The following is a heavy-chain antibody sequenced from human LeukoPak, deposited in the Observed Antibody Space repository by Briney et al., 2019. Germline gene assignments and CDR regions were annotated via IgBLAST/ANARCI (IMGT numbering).Heavy chain of an antibody. J-gene: IGHJ4*02. D-gene: IGHD5-24*01. CDR2: IAANGNDK. V-gene: IGHV3-7*03. CDR1: GFTFRKYW. CDR3: ARDREGHNPGDY. Sequence: PGGSLRLSCAASGFTFRKYWMAWVRQAPGQGLEWVATIAANGNDKDYEDYLKGRFTISRDNAKNSLSLQIDSLRAEDTALYYCARDREGHNPGDYWGQGTLVTVSA.